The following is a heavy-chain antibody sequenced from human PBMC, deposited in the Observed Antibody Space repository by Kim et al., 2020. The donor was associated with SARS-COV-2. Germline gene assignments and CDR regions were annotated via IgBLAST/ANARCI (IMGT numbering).Heavy chain of an antibody. CDR2: ICGSGGST. J-gene: IGHJ4*02. Sequence: GGSLRLSCAASGFTFSSYAMSWVRQAPGKGLEWVSAICGSGGSTYYADSVKGRFTISRDNSKNTLYLQMNSLRAEDTAVYYCSKAGYSGYDYLDYWGQGTLVTVSS. V-gene: IGHV3-23*01. CDR3: SKAGYSGYDYLDY. D-gene: IGHD5-12*01. CDR1: GFTFSSYA.